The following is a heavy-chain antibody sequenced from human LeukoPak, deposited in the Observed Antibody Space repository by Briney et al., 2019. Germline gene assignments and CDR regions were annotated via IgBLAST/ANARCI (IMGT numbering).Heavy chain of an antibody. CDR2: LSPDGSSS. J-gene: IGHJ4*02. CDR3: TRSPALGGNYWGFDY. V-gene: IGHV3-74*01. CDR1: GFTFSTYW. Sequence: PGGSLRLSCAASGFTFSTYWVHWVRQAPGKGLVWVSRLSPDGSSSIYADSVKGRFTVSRDNAKNTLYLQMNSVRAENTAVYYCTRSPALGGNYWGFDYWGQGSLVTVSS. D-gene: IGHD1-26*01.